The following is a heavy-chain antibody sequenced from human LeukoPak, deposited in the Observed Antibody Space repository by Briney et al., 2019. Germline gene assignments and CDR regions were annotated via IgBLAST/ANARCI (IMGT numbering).Heavy chain of an antibody. J-gene: IGHJ4*02. CDR1: GGSFSGYY. V-gene: IGHV4-34*01. Sequence: SETLSLTCAVYGGSFSGYYWSWIRQPPGKGLEWIGEINHSGSTNSNPSLKSRVTISVDTSKNQFSLKLSSVTAADTAVYYCARLSGSYRTYFDYWGQGTLVTVSS. D-gene: IGHD1-26*01. CDR2: INHSGST. CDR3: ARLSGSYRTYFDY.